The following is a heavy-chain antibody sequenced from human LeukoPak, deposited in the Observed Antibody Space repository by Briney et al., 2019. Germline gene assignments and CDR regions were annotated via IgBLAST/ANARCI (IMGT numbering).Heavy chain of an antibody. Sequence: GGSLRLSCAASGFTFSSYSMNWVRQAPGKGLEWVSSISSSGTSVFHADSVKGRFTMSRDNAKNSLYLQMNSLRAEDTALYYCSREENARQDLDYWGQGTLVTVS. J-gene: IGHJ4*02. CDR3: SREENARQDLDY. CDR1: GFTFSSYS. V-gene: IGHV3-21*01. CDR2: ISSSGTSV. D-gene: IGHD1-1*01.